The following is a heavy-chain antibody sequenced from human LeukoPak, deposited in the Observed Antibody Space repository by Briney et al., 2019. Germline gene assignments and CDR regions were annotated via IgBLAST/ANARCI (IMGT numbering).Heavy chain of an antibody. CDR3: TRKQWLNWFDP. Sequence: ASVKVSCKASGYTFTSYDINWVRQATGQGLEWMGWMNPNTGNTGYAQKFQGRVTITRNTSLSTAYMELSSLRSEDTAVYFCTRKQWLNWFDPWGQGTLVTVSS. CDR2: MNPNTGNT. D-gene: IGHD6-19*01. J-gene: IGHJ5*02. V-gene: IGHV1-8*03. CDR1: GYTFTSYD.